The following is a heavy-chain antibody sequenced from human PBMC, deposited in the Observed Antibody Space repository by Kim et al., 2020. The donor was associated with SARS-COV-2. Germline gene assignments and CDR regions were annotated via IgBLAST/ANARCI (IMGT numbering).Heavy chain of an antibody. J-gene: IGHJ6*02. CDR3: ARGTLAGYYYGSGSYISAGGYGMDV. Sequence: GGSLRLSCAASGFTFSSYGMHWVRQAPGKGLEWVAVISYDGSNKYYADSVKGRFTISRDNSKNTLYLQMNSLRAEDTAVYYCARGTLAGYYYGSGSYISAGGYGMDVWGQGTTVTVSS. D-gene: IGHD3-10*01. V-gene: IGHV3-33*05. CDR1: GFTFSSYG. CDR2: ISYDGSNK.